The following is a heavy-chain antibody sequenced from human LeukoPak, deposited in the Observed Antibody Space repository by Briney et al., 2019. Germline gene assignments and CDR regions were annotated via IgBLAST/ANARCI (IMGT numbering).Heavy chain of an antibody. V-gene: IGHV3-23*01. CDR2: IVGSGGNI. Sequence: GGSLRLSCAASGLIFSSYAMSWVRQAPGEGLERVSAIVGSGGNIYYADSVKGRFTISRDNFKSTLYLQMNSLRAEDTAFYYCAKGLTWDSTSCSDWGQGTLVTVSS. CDR1: GLIFSSYA. D-gene: IGHD2-2*01. J-gene: IGHJ4*02. CDR3: AKGLTWDSTSCSD.